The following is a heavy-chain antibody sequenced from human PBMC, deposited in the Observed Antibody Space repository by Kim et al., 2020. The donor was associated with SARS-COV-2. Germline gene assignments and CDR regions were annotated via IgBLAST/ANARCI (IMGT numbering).Heavy chain of an antibody. CDR1: GYTFTSYG. Sequence: ASVKVSCKASGYTFTSYGISWVRQAPGQGLEWMGWISASNGNTNYAQKLQGRVTMTTDTATSTAYMELRSLRSDDTAVYYCARDRLRILYYDSSGLLWFDPWGQGTLVTVSS. V-gene: IGHV1-18*01. CDR3: ARDRLRILYYDSSGLLWFDP. CDR2: ISASNGNT. J-gene: IGHJ5*02. D-gene: IGHD3-22*01.